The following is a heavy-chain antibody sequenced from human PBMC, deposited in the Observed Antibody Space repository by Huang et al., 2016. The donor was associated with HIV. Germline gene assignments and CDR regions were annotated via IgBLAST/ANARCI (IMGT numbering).Heavy chain of an antibody. J-gene: IGHJ6*02. CDR1: GFTFRQYA. V-gene: IGHV3-30*18. CDR2: ISYDGSEK. CDR3: VKDSPGVITIFGGDV. D-gene: IGHD3-3*01. Sequence: QVQLVESGGGVVQPGRSLRLSCAASGFTFRQYAMHWVRQAPGKGLAWVALISYDGSEKYFGDSVKGRFTISRDNSKNMLYLQMNSLRPDDSAMYYCVKDSPGVITIFGGDVWGQGTTVTVSS.